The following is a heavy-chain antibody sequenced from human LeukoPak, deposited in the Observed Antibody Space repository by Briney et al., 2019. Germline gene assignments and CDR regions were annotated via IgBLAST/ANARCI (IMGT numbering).Heavy chain of an antibody. Sequence: SETLSLTCTVSGGSISSYYWSWIRQPPGKGLEWIGYIYYGGSTNYNPSLKSRVTISVDTSKNQFSLKLSSVTAADTAVYYCASQIPAADMGSFDPWGQGTQVTVSS. V-gene: IGHV4-59*01. CDR3: ASQIPAADMGSFDP. CDR1: GGSISSYY. CDR2: IYYGGST. D-gene: IGHD2-2*01. J-gene: IGHJ5*02.